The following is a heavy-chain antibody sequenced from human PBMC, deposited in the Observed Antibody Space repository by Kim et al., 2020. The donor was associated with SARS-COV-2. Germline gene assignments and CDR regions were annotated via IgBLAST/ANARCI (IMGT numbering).Heavy chain of an antibody. CDR1: GGSISSSSYY. J-gene: IGHJ5*02. V-gene: IGHV4-39*07. D-gene: IGHD2-8*02. CDR2: IYYSGST. Sequence: SETLSLTCTVSGGSISSSSYYWGWIRQPPGKGLEWIGSIYYSGSTYYNPSLKSRVTISVDTSKNQFSLKLSSVTAADTAVYYCAREVGGLVEGWFDPWGQGTLVTVSS. CDR3: AREVGGLVEGWFDP.